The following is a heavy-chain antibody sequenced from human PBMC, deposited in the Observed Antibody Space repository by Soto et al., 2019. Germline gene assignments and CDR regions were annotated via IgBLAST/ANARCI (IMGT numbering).Heavy chain of an antibody. CDR3: ARHRRRGWSSDD. V-gene: IGHV4-39*01. Sequence: SETLSLTCTVSGVSIISSSYYWVLIRQAPGKGLEWIGSIYYSGSTYYNPSLKSRVTISVDTSKNQFSLKLSSVTAADTAVYDGARHRRRGWSSDDRGPGTRLTLAS. CDR2: IYYSGST. J-gene: IGHJ4*02. D-gene: IGHD6-19*01. CDR1: GVSIISSSYY.